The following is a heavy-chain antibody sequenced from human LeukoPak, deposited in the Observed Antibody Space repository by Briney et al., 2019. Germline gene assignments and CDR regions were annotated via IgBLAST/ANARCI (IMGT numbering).Heavy chain of an antibody. D-gene: IGHD3-22*01. CDR2: INPNSGGT. V-gene: IGHV1-2*02. J-gene: IGHJ4*02. CDR1: GYTFTGYY. CDR3: ASPTRGYYYDSSGYLDY. Sequence: ASVKVSCKASGYTFTGYYMRWVRQAPGQGLEWMGWINPNSGGTNYAQKFQGKVTMTRDTSISTAYMELSRLRSDDTAVYYCASPTRGYYYDSSGYLDYWGQGTLVTVSS.